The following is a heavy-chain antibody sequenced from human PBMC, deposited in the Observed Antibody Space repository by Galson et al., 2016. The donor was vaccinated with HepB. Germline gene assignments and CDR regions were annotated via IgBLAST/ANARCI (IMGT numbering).Heavy chain of an antibody. CDR3: ATVAHGRYGSYHFDH. V-gene: IGHV1-69*13. CDR2: IIPIFGTT. CDR1: GGTFSSYD. J-gene: IGHJ4*02. Sequence: SVKVSCKASGGTFSSYDINWVRQAPGQGLEWMGGIIPIFGTTTHAQKFQGRVTIIADQSPSTTYMDLSSLRSEDTAVYYCATVAHGRYGSYHFDHWGQGTLITVSS. D-gene: IGHD3-16*02.